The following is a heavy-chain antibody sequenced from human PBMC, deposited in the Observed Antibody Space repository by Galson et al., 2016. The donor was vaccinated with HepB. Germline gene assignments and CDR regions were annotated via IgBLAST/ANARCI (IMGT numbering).Heavy chain of an antibody. D-gene: IGHD3-3*01. CDR1: GFIFSNYD. J-gene: IGHJ2*01. V-gene: IGHV3-13*01. CDR2: IDIAGDT. CDR3: ASLRFKGCDL. Sequence: SLRLSCAASGFIFSNYDMHWVRQVAGKGLEWVSCIDIAGDTYYPDSVKGRFTISRENAKSTVYLQINSLRAEDTPVYYCASLRFKGCDLWGRGTLVTVSS.